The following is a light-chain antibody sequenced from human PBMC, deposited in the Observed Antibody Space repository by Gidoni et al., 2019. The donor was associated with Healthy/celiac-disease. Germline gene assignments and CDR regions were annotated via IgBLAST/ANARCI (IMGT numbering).Light chain of an antibody. Sequence: SYELTQPLSVSVALGQTARITCGGNNIGGKNVHWYQQKPGQAPVLVIYRDSNRPSGIPERFSGSNSGNTATLTITRAQAGDEADYYCQVWDSSGVFGGGTKLPVL. J-gene: IGLJ2*01. CDR2: RDS. CDR3: QVWDSSGV. CDR1: NIGGKN. V-gene: IGLV3-9*01.